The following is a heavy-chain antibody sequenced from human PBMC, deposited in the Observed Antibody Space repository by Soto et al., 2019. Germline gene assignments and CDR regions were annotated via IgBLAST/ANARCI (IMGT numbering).Heavy chain of an antibody. Sequence: SETLSLTCAVSGGSISSGGSSWSWIRQPPGKVLEWIGYIYHSGSTYYNPSLKSRVTISVDRSKNQFSLKLTSVTAADTAVYYCARAGDSSGPVALGYWGQGTLVTVS. CDR2: IYHSGST. V-gene: IGHV4-30-2*01. CDR3: ARAGDSSGPVALGY. CDR1: GGSISSGGSS. J-gene: IGHJ4*02. D-gene: IGHD6-19*01.